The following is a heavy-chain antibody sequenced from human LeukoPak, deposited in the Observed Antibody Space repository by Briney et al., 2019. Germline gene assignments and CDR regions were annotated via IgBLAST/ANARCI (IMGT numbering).Heavy chain of an antibody. CDR3: ARAGKVRFLEWSLDY. D-gene: IGHD3-3*01. CDR2: INPNSGGT. J-gene: IGHJ4*02. V-gene: IGHV1-2*02. Sequence: ASVKVSCKASGYTFTGYYMHWVRQAPGQGLEWMGWINPNSGGTNYAQKFQGRVTMTRDTSISTAYMELSRLRSDDTAVYYCARAGKVRFLEWSLDYWGQGTLVTVSS. CDR1: GYTFTGYY.